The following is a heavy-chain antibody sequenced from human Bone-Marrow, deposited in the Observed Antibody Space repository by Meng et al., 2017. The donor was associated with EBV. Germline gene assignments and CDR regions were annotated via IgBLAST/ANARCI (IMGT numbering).Heavy chain of an antibody. V-gene: IGHV1-69*01. D-gene: IGHD3-10*01. Sequence: QVEVVQSGAEVKKPGSSMRVSCKTLGGTFSIDAVSWVRQAPGQGLEWMGGFIPVSGAPHYARKFQDRVTITADESTSTHYMDLNNLKSGDTAMYYCASESRRGFTPDYWGQGTLVTVSS. CDR3: ASESRRGFTPDY. J-gene: IGHJ4*02. CDR2: FIPVSGAP. CDR1: GGTFSIDA.